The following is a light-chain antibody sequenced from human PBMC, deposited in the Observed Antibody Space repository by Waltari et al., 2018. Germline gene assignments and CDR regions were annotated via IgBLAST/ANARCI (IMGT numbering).Light chain of an antibody. CDR1: QSVLYSSNNKNY. V-gene: IGKV4-1*01. J-gene: IGKJ2*01. CDR2: WAS. Sequence: DIVMTQSPDSLAVSLGARATINCQSSQSVLYSSNNKNYLAWYQRKPGQPPKLLIYWASTRESGVPDRFSGSGSGTDFTLTISSLQAEDVAVYYCQQYYSTPPHTFGQGTKLEIK. CDR3: QQYYSTPPHT.